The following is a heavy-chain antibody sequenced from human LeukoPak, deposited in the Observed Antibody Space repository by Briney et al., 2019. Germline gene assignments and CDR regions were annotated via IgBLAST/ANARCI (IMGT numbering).Heavy chain of an antibody. CDR2: IYYSGST. V-gene: IGHV4-59*01. J-gene: IGHJ4*02. CDR3: ARNYWGPTSSFDY. D-gene: IGHD1-26*01. Sequence: SETLSLTCTVSGGSISSYYWSWIRQPPGKGLEWIAYIYYSGSTTYNPSLKSRVTISVDTSKNQFSLELRSVTAADTAVYYCARNYWGPTSSFDYWGQGTLVTVSS. CDR1: GGSISSYY.